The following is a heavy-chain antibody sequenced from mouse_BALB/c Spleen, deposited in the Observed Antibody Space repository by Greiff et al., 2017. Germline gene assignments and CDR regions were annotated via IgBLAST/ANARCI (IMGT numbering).Heavy chain of an antibody. V-gene: IGHV1-69*02. D-gene: IGHD2-3*01. CDR1: GYSFTGYF. CDR2: IDPSDSYT. CDR3: ARRLLPPYYFDY. J-gene: IGHJ2*01. Sequence: VQLQQSGPELVKPGASVKISCKASGYSFTGYFMNWVKQSHGKSLEWIGEIDPSDSYTNYNQKFKGKATLTVDKSSSTAYMQLSSLTSEDSAVYYCARRLLPPYYFDYWGQGTTLTVSS.